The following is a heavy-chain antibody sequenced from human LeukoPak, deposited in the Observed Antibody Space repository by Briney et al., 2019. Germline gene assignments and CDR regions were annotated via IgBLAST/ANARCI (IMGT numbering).Heavy chain of an antibody. D-gene: IGHD5-18*01. Sequence: PGGSLRLSCAASGFTFRSFAMSWVRQAPGRGLEWVSTIRDSGGDTYYADSVKGRFSISRDNSNSTLYLQMNILRTEDTAVHYCAKSRGYSLNTNFDYWGQGTLVTVSS. CDR3: AKSRGYSLNTNFDY. V-gene: IGHV3-23*01. J-gene: IGHJ4*02. CDR2: IRDSGGDT. CDR1: GFTFRSFA.